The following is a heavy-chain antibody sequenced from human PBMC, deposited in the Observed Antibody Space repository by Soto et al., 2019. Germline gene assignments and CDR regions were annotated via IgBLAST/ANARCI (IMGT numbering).Heavy chain of an antibody. CDR1: GGSISSSSYY. D-gene: IGHD2-8*01. V-gene: IGHV4-39*01. CDR2: IYYSGST. CDR3: ARHLIGVSYYYMDV. J-gene: IGHJ6*03. Sequence: SETLSLTCTVSGGSISSSSYYWGWIRQPPGKGLEWIGSIYYSGSTYYNPSLKSRVTISVDTSKNQFSLKLSSVTAADTAVYYCARHLIGVSYYYMDVWGKGTTVTVSS.